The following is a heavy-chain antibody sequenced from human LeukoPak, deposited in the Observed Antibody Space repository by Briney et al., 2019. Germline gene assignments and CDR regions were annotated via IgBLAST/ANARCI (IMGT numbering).Heavy chain of an antibody. CDR3: ARPSRGTGSWYFFDY. CDR2: ISNSGNTV. Sequence: PGGSLRLSCGASGFTFSSYEMTWVRQAPGKGLEWVSYISNSGNTVYYADSVKGRFTISRDNAKNSLYLQMNSLRADDTAVYYCARPSRGTGSWYFFDYWGQGTLVTVSS. CDR1: GFTFSSYE. J-gene: IGHJ4*02. V-gene: IGHV3-48*03. D-gene: IGHD1-1*01.